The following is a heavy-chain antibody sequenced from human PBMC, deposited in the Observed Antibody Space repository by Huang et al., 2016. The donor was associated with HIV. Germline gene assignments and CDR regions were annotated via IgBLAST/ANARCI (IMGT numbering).Heavy chain of an antibody. CDR3: AKEGDTGAALGY. V-gene: IGHV3-53*01. CDR2: SYSGGTT. Sequence: EVQLVESGGGLIQPGGSLRLSCAASGFTLSTNYMTWVRQAPGKGLEWVSRSYSGGTTYYADSVKGRFTISRDDSENTLYLHMTSLRAGDTAVYYCAKEGDTGAALGYWGQGTLVTVS. J-gene: IGHJ4*02. D-gene: IGHD2-8*02. CDR1: GFTLSTNY.